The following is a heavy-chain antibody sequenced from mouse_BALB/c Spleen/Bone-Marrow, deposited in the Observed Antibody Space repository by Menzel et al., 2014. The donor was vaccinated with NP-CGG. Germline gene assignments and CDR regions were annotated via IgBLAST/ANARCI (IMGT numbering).Heavy chain of an antibody. CDR3: ARGENYGYDGFAY. CDR2: IHYSGST. D-gene: IGHD2-2*01. V-gene: IGHV3-1*02. CDR1: GYSITSGYS. J-gene: IGHJ3*01. Sequence: EVHLVESGPDLVKPSQSLSLTCTVTGYSITSGYSCHWIQQFPGNKLEWMGYIHYSGSTNYNPSLKSRISITRDTSKNQFFLQLISVTTEDTATYYCARGENYGYDGFAYWGQGTLVTVSA.